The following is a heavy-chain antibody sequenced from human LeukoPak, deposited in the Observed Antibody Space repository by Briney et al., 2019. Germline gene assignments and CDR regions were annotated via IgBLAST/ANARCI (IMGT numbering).Heavy chain of an antibody. Sequence: SETLSLTCTVSGGSISSYYWSWIRQPPGKGLEWIGYIYYRGSTNYNPSLKSRVTISVDSSKNQFSLKLSSVTAADTPVYYCARDRGYSAYEYDYWGQGTLVTVSS. D-gene: IGHD5-12*01. CDR1: GGSISSYY. CDR2: IYYRGST. V-gene: IGHV4-59*01. J-gene: IGHJ4*02. CDR3: ARDRGYSAYEYDY.